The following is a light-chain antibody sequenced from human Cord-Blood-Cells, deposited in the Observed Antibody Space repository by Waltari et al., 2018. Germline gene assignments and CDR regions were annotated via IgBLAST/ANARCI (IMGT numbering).Light chain of an antibody. CDR2: DAS. J-gene: IGKJ4*01. CDR3: QQRSNWPPLT. CDR1: QRVSSY. V-gene: IGKV3-11*01. Sequence: EIVLTQSPATLSLSPGARATLPCRASQRVSSYLAWYQQEPGQAPRLLIYDASNRATGIPARFSGSGSGTDFTLTISSLEPEDFAVYYCQQRSNWPPLTFGGGTKVEIK.